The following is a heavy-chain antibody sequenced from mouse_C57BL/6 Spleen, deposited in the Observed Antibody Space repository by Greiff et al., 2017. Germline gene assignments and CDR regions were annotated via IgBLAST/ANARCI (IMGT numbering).Heavy chain of an antibody. D-gene: IGHD2-5*01. CDR1: GYTFTSYW. Sequence: VQLQQPGAELVMPGASVKLSCKASGYTFTSYWMHWVKQRPGQGLEWIGEIDPSDSYTNYNQTFKGKSTLTVDKSSSTAYMQLSRLTSEDSAVYYCARSGSNFLDYWGQGTTLTVSS. J-gene: IGHJ2*01. V-gene: IGHV1-69*01. CDR3: ARSGSNFLDY. CDR2: IDPSDSYT.